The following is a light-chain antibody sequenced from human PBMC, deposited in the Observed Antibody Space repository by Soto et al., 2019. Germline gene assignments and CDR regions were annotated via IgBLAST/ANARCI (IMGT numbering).Light chain of an antibody. CDR1: SSDVGGYNY. Sequence: QSALTQPPSASGSPGQSVTISCTGTSSDVGGYNYVSWYQQHPGKAPKLMISEVSKRPSGVPDRFSGSKSGNTASLTVSGLQAEDEADYHCSSFAGNNNLVFGGGTQLTV. CDR2: EVS. CDR3: SSFAGNNNLV. V-gene: IGLV2-8*01. J-gene: IGLJ2*01.